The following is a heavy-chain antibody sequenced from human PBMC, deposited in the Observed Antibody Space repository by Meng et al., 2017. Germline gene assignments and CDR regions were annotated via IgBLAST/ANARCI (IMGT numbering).Heavy chain of an antibody. V-gene: IGHV4-30-4*01. D-gene: IGHD4/OR15-4a*01. J-gene: IGHJ5*02. Sequence: QVQLQESGPGLVKPSQTLSLTCTVSGGSIRSGHYYWSWIRQPPGKGLEWIGYIYYSGSTHYHPSLKSRVIISLDTSKNQFSLKLSSVTAADTAVYYCARRGADYGAFDPWGQGTLVTVSS. CDR3: ARRGADYGAFDP. CDR2: IYYSGST. CDR1: GGSIRSGHYY.